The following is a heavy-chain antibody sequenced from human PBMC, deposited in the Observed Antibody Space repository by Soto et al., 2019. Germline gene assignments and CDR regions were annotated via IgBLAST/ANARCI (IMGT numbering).Heavy chain of an antibody. CDR1: GFTFSHYA. J-gene: IGHJ4*01. D-gene: IGHD5-18*01. V-gene: IGHV3-30-3*01. CDR3: ARDAGEYSYAYHSDY. CDR2: ISYDGNKK. Sequence: PGGSLRLSCAASGFTFSHYAMHWVRQAPGKGLEWVAIISYDGNKKYYADSVKGRFTISRDNSKHTLDLQMNSLRVEDTAVFYCARDAGEYSYAYHSDYRGHGTLVTVSS.